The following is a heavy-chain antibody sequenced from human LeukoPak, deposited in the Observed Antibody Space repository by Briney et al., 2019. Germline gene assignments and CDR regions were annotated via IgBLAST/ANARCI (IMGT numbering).Heavy chain of an antibody. CDR3: ARDPFRVRKRGAFDI. CDR1: GDSISSYY. CDR2: IYYSGST. J-gene: IGHJ3*02. Sequence: PSETLSLTCTVSGDSISSYYWSWIRQPPGKGLEWIGYIYYSGSTNYNPSLKSRVTISVDTSKNQFSLKLSSVTAADTAVYYCARDPFRVRKRGAFDIWGQGTMVTVSS. D-gene: IGHD2/OR15-2a*01. V-gene: IGHV4-59*01.